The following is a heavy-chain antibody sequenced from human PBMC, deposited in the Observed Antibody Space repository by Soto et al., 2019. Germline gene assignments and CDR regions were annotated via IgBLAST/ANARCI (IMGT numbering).Heavy chain of an antibody. Sequence: SETLSLTCTVSGDTISSADYYWSWIRQTPGKGLEWIGHIFYSGTTYYNLSLQSRLTISVDTSKNHFSLRLTSVTAADTAVYYCARDLWVEPELYYYGMDVWGQGTTVTVSS. V-gene: IGHV4-30-4*01. CDR3: ARDLWVEPELYYYGMDV. D-gene: IGHD1-1*01. CDR1: GDTISSADYY. J-gene: IGHJ6*02. CDR2: IFYSGTT.